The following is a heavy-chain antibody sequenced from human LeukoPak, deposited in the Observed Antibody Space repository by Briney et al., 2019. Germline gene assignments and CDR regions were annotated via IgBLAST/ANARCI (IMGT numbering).Heavy chain of an antibody. V-gene: IGHV6-1*01. D-gene: IGHD3-22*01. Sequence: SQTLSLTCAISGDSVSSNSAAWNWIRQSPSRGLEWLGRTYYRSRWYNDYAVSVKSRITINPDTSKNQFSLQLNSVTPEDTAVYYCARDFPIGLDSSGYYSDYFDYWGQGTLVTVSS. J-gene: IGHJ4*02. CDR3: ARDFPIGLDSSGYYSDYFDY. CDR1: GDSVSSNSAA. CDR2: TYYRSRWYN.